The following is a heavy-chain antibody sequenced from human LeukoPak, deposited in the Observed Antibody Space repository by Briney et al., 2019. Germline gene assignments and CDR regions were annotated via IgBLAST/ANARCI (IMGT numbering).Heavy chain of an antibody. J-gene: IGHJ4*02. Sequence: GGFLRLSCVGSGFTFSSHAMSWVRQAPEKGLEWVSGIYESGQTTHYADSVKGRFSISRDNSKNTLYLQMDSLRGEDTAIYYCAKGGKWDVTPFDYWGQGTLVTVSS. V-gene: IGHV3-23*01. CDR3: AKGGKWDVTPFDY. D-gene: IGHD1-26*01. CDR2: IYESGQTT. CDR1: GFTFSSHA.